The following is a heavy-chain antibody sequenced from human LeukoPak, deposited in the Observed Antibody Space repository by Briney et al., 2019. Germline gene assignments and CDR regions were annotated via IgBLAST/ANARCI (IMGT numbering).Heavy chain of an antibody. D-gene: IGHD4-17*01. CDR2: IYSSGNT. V-gene: IGHV4-59*08. J-gene: IGHJ4*02. Sequence: PSETLSLTCTVSGGSISNYYWSWIRQPPGKGLQWIAYIYSSGNTNYNPSLKGRVLISVDASKNQFSLKLNSVTATDTAVYYCARHPSWPDYGGAFDYWGQGTPVIVSS. CDR1: GGSISNYY. CDR3: ARHPSWPDYGGAFDY.